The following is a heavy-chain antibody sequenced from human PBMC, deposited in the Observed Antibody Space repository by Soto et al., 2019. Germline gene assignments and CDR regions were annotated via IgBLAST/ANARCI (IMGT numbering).Heavy chain of an antibody. J-gene: IGHJ3*02. CDR1: GFTFSSYA. V-gene: IGHV3-23*01. CDR2: ISGSGGST. D-gene: IGHD6-19*01. Sequence: EVQLLESGGGLVQPGGSLRLSCAASGFTFSSYAMSWVRQAPGKGLEWISAISGSGGSTYYADSVKGRFTISRDNSKNSLYLQMNSRRAEDTAVYYCAKVGTGWYDAFDIWGQGTMVTVSS. CDR3: AKVGTGWYDAFDI.